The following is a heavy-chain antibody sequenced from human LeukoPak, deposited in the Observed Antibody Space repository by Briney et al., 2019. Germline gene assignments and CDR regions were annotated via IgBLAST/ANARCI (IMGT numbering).Heavy chain of an antibody. CDR3: ARESTYYYDSCKND. J-gene: IGHJ4*02. D-gene: IGHD3-22*01. V-gene: IGHV4-61*02. CDR2: IYTSGST. Sequence: PSEPLSLTCTVSGGSISSGSYYWSWIRQPAGKGLEWIGRIYTSGSTNYNPSLNSRVTISVDTSKNQFSLKLSSVTAADTAVYYCARESTYYYDSCKNDRDQGTLVTVSS. CDR1: GGSISSGSYY.